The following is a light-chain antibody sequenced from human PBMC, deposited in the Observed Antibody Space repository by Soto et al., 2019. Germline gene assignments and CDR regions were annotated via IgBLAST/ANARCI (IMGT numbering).Light chain of an antibody. CDR2: DVS. CDR1: SSNIGAGYD. CDR3: CSYAGRYTYV. V-gene: IGLV1-40*01. J-gene: IGLJ1*01. Sequence: QAVLTQPPSVSGAPGQRVTISCTGSSSNIGAGYDVHWYQQLPGTAPKVMIYDVSKRPSGVPDRFSGSKSGNTASLTISGLQSEDEADYYCCSYAGRYTYVFGTGTKVTVL.